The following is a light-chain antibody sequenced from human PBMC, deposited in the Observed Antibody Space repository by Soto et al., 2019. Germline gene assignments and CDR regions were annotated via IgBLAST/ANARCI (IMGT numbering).Light chain of an antibody. Sequence: QSVLTQPPSVSAAPGQKVTISCSGSSSNIGKNYVSWYQQLPGSAPTLLIYDNDKRPFGIPDRISGSKSGTSATLGITGLQTGDEADYYCGTWDSSLSAVLFGGGTKFTVL. CDR3: GTWDSSLSAVL. CDR1: SSNIGKNY. CDR2: DND. J-gene: IGLJ2*01. V-gene: IGLV1-51*01.